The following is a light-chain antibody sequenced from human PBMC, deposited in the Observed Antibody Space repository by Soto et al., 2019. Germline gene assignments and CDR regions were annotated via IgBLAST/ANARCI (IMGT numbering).Light chain of an antibody. V-gene: IGKV3-20*01. Sequence: EIVLTQSPGTLSLSPGERATLSCSASQTVSSTYLAWYQQKPGQAPRLLIYVASSRPTGIPDRFSGSGSGTDFTLAMSRLEPDDFAVYYCQQYGGAPPEYPFGQGTKLEIK. CDR2: VAS. CDR1: QTVSSTY. CDR3: QQYGGAPPEYP. J-gene: IGKJ2*01.